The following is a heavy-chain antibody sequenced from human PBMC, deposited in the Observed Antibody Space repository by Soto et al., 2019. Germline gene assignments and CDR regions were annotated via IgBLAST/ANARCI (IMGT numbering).Heavy chain of an antibody. CDR1: GFSFSISP. V-gene: IGHV3-30-3*01. CDR2: ISYAGTNK. D-gene: IGHD7-27*01. CDR3: ARDPKTSGGQHWAFTYFDS. J-gene: IGHJ4*02. Sequence: QVQLVESGGGVVQPGRSLRLSCAASGFSFSISPMHWVRQAPGKGPEWVALISYAGTNKFYADYVKGRFTISRDNSKSTLYLQVDSLRPEDVAVYYCARDPKTSGGQHWAFTYFDSWGQGTLVTVSS.